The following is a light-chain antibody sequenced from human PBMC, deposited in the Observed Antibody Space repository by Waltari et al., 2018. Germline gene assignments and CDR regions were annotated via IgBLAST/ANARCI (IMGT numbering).Light chain of an antibody. Sequence: DIQMTQSPSSLSASVGDTLVIICRASQTISTFLNWYQHKAGQAPKLLLYAASSLQSGVPSRFSGSRSGTDFTLTISSLQPEDFATYYCQQSYITPQTFGQGTKVEIK. V-gene: IGKV1-39*01. CDR3: QQSYITPQT. CDR1: QTISTF. J-gene: IGKJ1*01. CDR2: AAS.